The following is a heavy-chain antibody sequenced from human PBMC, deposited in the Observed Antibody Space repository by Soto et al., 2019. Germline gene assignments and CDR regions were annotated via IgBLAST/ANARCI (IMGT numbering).Heavy chain of an antibody. D-gene: IGHD3-22*01. Sequence: LKISCKGSGYSFTSYWISWVRQMPGKGLEWMGRIDPSDSYTNYSPSFQGHVTISADKSISTAYLQWSSLKASDTAMYYCARGTFPGVVTLPYYYGMDVWGQGTTVTVSS. J-gene: IGHJ6*02. V-gene: IGHV5-10-1*01. CDR3: ARGTFPGVVTLPYYYGMDV. CDR1: GYSFTSYW. CDR2: IDPSDSYT.